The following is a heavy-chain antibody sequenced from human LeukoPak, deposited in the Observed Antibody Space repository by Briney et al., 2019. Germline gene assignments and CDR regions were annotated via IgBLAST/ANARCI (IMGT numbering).Heavy chain of an antibody. CDR1: GFIFSSYS. V-gene: IGHV3-48*02. CDR2: ISSGSGTI. J-gene: IGHJ4*02. Sequence: GGSLRLSCAASGFIFSSYSMNWGRQAPGRGLEWLSYISSGSGTIYYAYSVKGRFTISRDNDKNSVYLQMNSLRDEDTAVYYCARGGNIDFWGQGTLVTVSS. CDR3: ARGGNIDF. D-gene: IGHD3-10*01.